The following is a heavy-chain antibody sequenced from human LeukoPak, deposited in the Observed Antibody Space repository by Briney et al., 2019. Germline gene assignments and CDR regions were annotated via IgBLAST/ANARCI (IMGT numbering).Heavy chain of an antibody. Sequence: ASVKVSCKASGGTFSSYAISWVRQAPGQGLEWMGGIIPIFGTANYAQKFQGRVAITADESTSTAYMELSSLRSEDTAVYYCAGERLRDGYNFDYWGQGTLVTVSS. CDR1: GGTFSSYA. V-gene: IGHV1-69*13. CDR2: IIPIFGTA. CDR3: AGERLRDGYNFDY. D-gene: IGHD5-24*01. J-gene: IGHJ4*02.